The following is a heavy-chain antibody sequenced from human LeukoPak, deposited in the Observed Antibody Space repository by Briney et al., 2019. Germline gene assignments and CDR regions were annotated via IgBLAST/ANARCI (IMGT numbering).Heavy chain of an antibody. V-gene: IGHV1-8*01. CDR2: MNPDSGNT. CDR3: ARDAHGSGSPDDDHYYYYMDV. J-gene: IGHJ6*03. D-gene: IGHD3-10*01. CDR1: GYTFTSYD. Sequence: ASVKVSCKASGYTFTSYDINWVRQATGQGLEWMGWMNPDSGNTGYAQKFQGRVTMTRNTSISTAYMELSSLRSEDTAVYYCARDAHGSGSPDDDHYYYYMDVWGKGTTVTISS.